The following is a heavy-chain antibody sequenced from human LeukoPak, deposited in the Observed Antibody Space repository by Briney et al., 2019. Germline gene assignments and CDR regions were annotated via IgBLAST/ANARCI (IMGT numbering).Heavy chain of an antibody. CDR1: GGSISSYY. V-gene: IGHV4-59*01. Sequence: PSETLSLTCTVSGGSISSYYWSWIRQPPGKGLEWIGYIYYSGSTNYNPSLKSRVTIPVDTSKNQFSLKLSSVTAADTAVYYCARGGVGATSTDPWGQGTLVTVSS. CDR3: ARGGVGATSTDP. CDR2: IYYSGST. J-gene: IGHJ5*02. D-gene: IGHD1-26*01.